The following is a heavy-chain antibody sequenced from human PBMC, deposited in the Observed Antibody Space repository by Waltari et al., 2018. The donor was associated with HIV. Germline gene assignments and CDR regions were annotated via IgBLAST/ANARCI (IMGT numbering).Heavy chain of an antibody. D-gene: IGHD1-26*01. CDR3: ATGGGTVEDVFDL. CDR2: ISGSGGIT. CDR1: GFTFSGYA. Sequence: LRLSCSASGFTFSGYAMSWVREAQGKGLEWVSAISGSGGITYYADSVKVRFTISRDTSKNTLYLQMNSLRAEDTAVYYCATGGGTVEDVFDLWGHGTMVTVSS. V-gene: IGHV3-23*01. J-gene: IGHJ3*01.